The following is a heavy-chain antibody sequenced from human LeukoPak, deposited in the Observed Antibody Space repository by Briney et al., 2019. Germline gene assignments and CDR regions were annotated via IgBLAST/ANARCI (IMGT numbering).Heavy chain of an antibody. V-gene: IGHV3-7*05. CDR1: GFTFSSYW. CDR2: IKQDGSEK. D-gene: IGHD6-13*01. Sequence: GGSLRLSCTDSGFTFSSYWMSWVRQTPEKGLEWVANIKQDGSEKVYVDSVKGRFTISRDNAKSSLYLQMSGLRAEDTAVYYCARDPYSSSWSYGMDVWGQGTTVTVSS. CDR3: ARDPYSSSWSYGMDV. J-gene: IGHJ6*02.